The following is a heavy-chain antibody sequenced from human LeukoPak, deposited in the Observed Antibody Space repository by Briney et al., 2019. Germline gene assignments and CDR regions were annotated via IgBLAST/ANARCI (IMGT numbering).Heavy chain of an antibody. V-gene: IGHV3-23*01. CDR1: EFAFSTYN. D-gene: IGHD3-22*01. CDR2: IDGGGGRT. J-gene: IGHJ4*02. CDR3: AKDFYDSSGPRYDY. Sequence: PGGSLRLSCAASEFAFSTYNMNWVRQAPGVGLEWVSAIDGGGGRTWHADSVRGRFTISRDNSKNTLFMQMNSLRAEDTAVYYCAKDFYDSSGPRYDYWGQGTLVTVSS.